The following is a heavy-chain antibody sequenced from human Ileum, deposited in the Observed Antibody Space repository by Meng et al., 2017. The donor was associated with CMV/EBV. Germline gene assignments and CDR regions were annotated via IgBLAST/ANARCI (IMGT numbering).Heavy chain of an antibody. J-gene: IGHJ4*02. CDR1: GYTFMSFA. V-gene: IGHV1-18*01. CDR3: ARGIDY. Sequence: VQLVKSGAEVKKPGASVKVSCKASGYTFMSFAISWVRQAPGQGLEWMGWINTNNGNTKYAWKFQGRVTMTTDTSTSTGYMELRSLRYDDTAVYYCARGIDYWGQGTLVTVSS. CDR2: INTNNGNT.